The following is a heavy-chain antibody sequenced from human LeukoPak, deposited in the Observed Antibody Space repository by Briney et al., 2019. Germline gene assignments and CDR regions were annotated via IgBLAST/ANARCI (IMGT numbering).Heavy chain of an antibody. J-gene: IGHJ4*02. D-gene: IGHD2-2*01. Sequence: SETLSLTCAVYGGSFSGYYWSWIRQPPGKGLECIGEINHSGSTNYNPSRKSRVTISVDTSKNQFSLKLSSVPAADTAVYYCARLLNTRRLVPAATIVSSLRGGFDYWGQGTLATVSS. CDR1: GGSFSGYY. CDR2: INHSGST. V-gene: IGHV4-34*01. CDR3: ARLLNTRRLVPAATIVSSLRGGFDY.